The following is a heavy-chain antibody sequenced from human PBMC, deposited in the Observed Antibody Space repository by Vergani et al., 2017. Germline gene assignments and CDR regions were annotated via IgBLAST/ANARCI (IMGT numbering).Heavy chain of an antibody. CDR3: AKVSCLGGSCYKPLFDY. J-gene: IGHJ4*02. V-gene: IGHV4-61*02. CDR1: GGSINSHNYY. Sequence: QVQLQESGPGLVKPSQTLSLTCTVSGGSINSHNYYWSWIRQPAGKGLEWIGRIHTSGSTNYNPSLKSRVTMSEDTSKNQFSLNLTSVTAADTAVYFCAKVSCLGGSCYKPLFDYWVQGILVTVSS. CDR2: IHTSGST. D-gene: IGHD2-15*01.